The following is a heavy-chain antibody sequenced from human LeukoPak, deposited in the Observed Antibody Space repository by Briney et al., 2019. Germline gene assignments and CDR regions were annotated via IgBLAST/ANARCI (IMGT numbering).Heavy chain of an antibody. J-gene: IGHJ4*02. V-gene: IGHV4-39*07. Sequence: SETLSLTCTVSGGSISSSSYYWGWIRQPPGKGLEWIGSIYYSGSTYYNPSLKSRVTISVDTSKNQFSLKLSSVTAADTAVYYCARAPRIAAAGTRFDYWGQGTLVTVSS. CDR1: GGSISSSSYY. D-gene: IGHD6-13*01. CDR2: IYYSGST. CDR3: ARAPRIAAAGTRFDY.